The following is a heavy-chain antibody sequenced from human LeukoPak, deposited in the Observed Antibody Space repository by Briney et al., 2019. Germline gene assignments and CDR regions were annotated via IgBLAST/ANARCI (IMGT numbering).Heavy chain of an antibody. CDR1: GYTFTSYG. CDR3: ARERQVVPAAMVDYYYGMDV. J-gene: IGHJ6*02. D-gene: IGHD2-2*01. V-gene: IGHV1-18*01. Sequence: GASVKVSCKASGYTFTSYGISWVRQAPGQGLEWMGWISAYNGNTNYAQKFQGRVTMTTDTSTSTAYMELRSLRSDDTAVYYCARERQVVPAAMVDYYYGMDVWGQGTTVTVSS. CDR2: ISAYNGNT.